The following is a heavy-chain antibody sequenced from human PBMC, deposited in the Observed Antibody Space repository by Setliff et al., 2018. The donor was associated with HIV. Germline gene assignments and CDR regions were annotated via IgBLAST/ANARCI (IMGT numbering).Heavy chain of an antibody. V-gene: IGHV4-4*07. CDR2: FYTSRST. CDR3: ARDRREEGMVRGVGLYYYYYMDV. D-gene: IGHD3-10*01. CDR1: GGSINTYY. J-gene: IGHJ6*03. Sequence: SETLSLTCTVSGGSINTYYWSWIRQPAGKGLAWIGRFYTSRSTNYNPSLKSRVTMSVDTAKNQFSLILSSVTAADTAVYYCARDRREEGMVRGVGLYYYYYMDVWGKGTTVTVSS.